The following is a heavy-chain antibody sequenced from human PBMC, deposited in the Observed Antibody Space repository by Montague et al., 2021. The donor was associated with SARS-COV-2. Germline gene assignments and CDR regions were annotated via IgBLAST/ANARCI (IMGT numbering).Heavy chain of an antibody. CDR1: GSSVRSYY. CDR2: IYDSGST. CDR3: ARENTVTTFGGPYYIDS. V-gene: IGHV4-59*02. D-gene: IGHD4-17*01. Sequence: SATLSLTCIVSGSSVRSYYWSWIRQPPGKGLEWIGYIYDSGSTNXNPSLKSRVTISVDTSKNQFSLKLSSVTAADTAVYYCARENTVTTFGGPYYIDSWGQGILVTVSA. J-gene: IGHJ4*02.